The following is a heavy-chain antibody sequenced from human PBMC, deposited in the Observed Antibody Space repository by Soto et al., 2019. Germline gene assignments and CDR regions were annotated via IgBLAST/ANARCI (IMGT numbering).Heavy chain of an antibody. J-gene: IGHJ4*02. CDR2: ISSSSSYI. CDR1: GFTFGSYS. CDR3: ANVGTSGY. V-gene: IGHV3-21*01. D-gene: IGHD1-1*01. Sequence: VGSLRLSCAASGFTFGSYSMNWVRQAPGKGLEWVSSISSSSSYIYYADSVKGRFTISRDNAKNSLYLQMNSLRAEDTAVYYCANVGTSGYWGQGTLVTVSS.